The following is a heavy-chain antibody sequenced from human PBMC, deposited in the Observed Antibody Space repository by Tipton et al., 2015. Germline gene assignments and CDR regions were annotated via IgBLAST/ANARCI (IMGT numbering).Heavy chain of an antibody. Sequence: LRLSCSVSGGSVSSANYYWSWIRQPPGKGLEWIGYISYSGSTHYNPSVKSRVTISLVTSKNQFSLTLNSVTAADTAVYYCARDLEHGMDVWGQGTTVTVSS. CDR2: ISYSGST. J-gene: IGHJ6*02. CDR1: GGSVSSANYY. D-gene: IGHD5-24*01. CDR3: ARDLEHGMDV. V-gene: IGHV4-61*01.